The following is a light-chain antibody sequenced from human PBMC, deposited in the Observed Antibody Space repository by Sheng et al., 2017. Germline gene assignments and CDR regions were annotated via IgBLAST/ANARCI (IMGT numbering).Light chain of an antibody. CDR3: QKYNSAPQT. V-gene: IGKV1-27*01. CDR1: QDIGNY. CDR2: AAS. J-gene: IGKJ3*01. Sequence: DIQMTQSPSSLSASLGDRVTITCRASQDIGNYLAWYQQKPGKVPKLLIYAASTLQSGVPSRFSGSVSGTDFTLTITSLQPEDVATYYCQKYNSAPQTFGPGTKVDIK.